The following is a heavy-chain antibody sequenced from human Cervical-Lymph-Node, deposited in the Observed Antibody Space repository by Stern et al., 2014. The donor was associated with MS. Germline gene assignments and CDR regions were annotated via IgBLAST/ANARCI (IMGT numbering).Heavy chain of an antibody. CDR3: AKDMMDYFGSGTFGSFDH. CDR1: GFSFEDHG. V-gene: IGHV3-9*01. D-gene: IGHD3-10*01. Sequence: MQLVQSGGGLVQPGRSLRLSCEASGFSFEDHGMHWVRQAPGKGLEWVSGITWNSGTIAYADSVKGRFTISRDDAKNSLYLHMNGLRAEDTALYYCAKDMMDYFGSGTFGSFDHWGQGTLVTVSS. J-gene: IGHJ4*02. CDR2: ITWNSGTI.